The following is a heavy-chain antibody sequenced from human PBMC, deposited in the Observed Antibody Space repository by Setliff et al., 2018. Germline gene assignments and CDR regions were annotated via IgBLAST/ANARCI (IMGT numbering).Heavy chain of an antibody. D-gene: IGHD3-10*01. Sequence: GGSLRPSCAASGFTFSNYEMNWVRQAPGKGLEWVSYINSGGSLIYYADSVKGRFTISRDNAKSSLYLQMNSLRAEDTAVYYCARDLIRGAPNWFDPWGQGTLVTVSS. CDR1: GFTFSNYE. CDR2: INSGGSLI. V-gene: IGHV3-48*03. CDR3: ARDLIRGAPNWFDP. J-gene: IGHJ5*02.